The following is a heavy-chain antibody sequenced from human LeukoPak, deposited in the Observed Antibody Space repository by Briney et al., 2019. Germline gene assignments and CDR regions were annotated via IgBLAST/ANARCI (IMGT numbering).Heavy chain of an antibody. Sequence: ASVKVFCKASGYSFTGYYIHWVRQAPGQGLEWMGRISPNSGGTNYAQKFQGRVTMTRDTSISTAYMEVSRLRSDDTAVYYCARVSSPLQYNWFDPWGQGTLITVSS. CDR2: ISPNSGGT. CDR3: ARVSSPLQYNWFDP. D-gene: IGHD1-14*01. V-gene: IGHV1-2*06. CDR1: GYSFTGYY. J-gene: IGHJ5*02.